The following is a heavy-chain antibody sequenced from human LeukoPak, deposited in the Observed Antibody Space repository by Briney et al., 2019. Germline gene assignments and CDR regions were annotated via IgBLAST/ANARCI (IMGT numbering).Heavy chain of an antibody. D-gene: IGHD3-9*01. V-gene: IGHV3-48*03. J-gene: IGHJ4*02. CDR2: ISSSGSTI. Sequence: GGSLRLSCAASGFTFSSYEMNWVRQAPGKGLEWVSYISSSGSTIYYADSVKGRFTTSRDNAKNSLYLQMNSLRAEDTAVYYCARGDDILTGYYLFDYWGQGTLVTVSS. CDR3: ARGDDILTGYYLFDY. CDR1: GFTFSSYE.